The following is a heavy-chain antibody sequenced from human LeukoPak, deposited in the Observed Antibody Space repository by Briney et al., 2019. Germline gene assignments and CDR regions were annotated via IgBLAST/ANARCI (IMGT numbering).Heavy chain of an antibody. CDR2: INHSGST. D-gene: IGHD2-2*01. Sequence: PSETLSLTCTVSGGSISSSSYYWSWIRQPPGKGLEWIGEINHSGSTNYNPSLKSRVTISVDTSKNQFSLKLSSVTAADTAVYYCARGRPGYQLRGYYYYYMDVWGKGTTATVSS. J-gene: IGHJ6*03. CDR1: GGSISSSSYY. CDR3: ARGRPGYQLRGYYYYYMDV. V-gene: IGHV4-39*07.